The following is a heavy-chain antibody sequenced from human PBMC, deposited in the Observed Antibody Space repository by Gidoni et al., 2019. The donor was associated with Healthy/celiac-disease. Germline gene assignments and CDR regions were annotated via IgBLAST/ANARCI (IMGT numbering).Heavy chain of an antibody. J-gene: IGHJ4*02. D-gene: IGHD6-19*01. V-gene: IGHV3-21*01. CDR1: GFTVSSYS. CDR2: IVSSSTYI. CDR3: ARDSSGWYVDVEAKNFDY. Sequence: EVQMVESGGGLVKPGGSLRLPCPAYGFTVSSYSMNWVRQAPGKGLEWVSSIVSSSTYIYYAASVKGRFPISRDNAKNSLYLRMNSLSAEDTAVYYCARDSSGWYVDVEAKNFDYWGQGTLVTVSS.